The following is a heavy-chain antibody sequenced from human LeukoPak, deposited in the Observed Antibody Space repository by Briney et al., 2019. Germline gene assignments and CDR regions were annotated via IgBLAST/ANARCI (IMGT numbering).Heavy chain of an antibody. CDR3: GRAQPFDS. CDR2: IHHSGNT. CDR1: GGSISSGDYY. V-gene: IGHV4-30-4*01. J-gene: IGHJ4*02. Sequence: PSQTLSLTCTVSGGSISSGDYYWSWIRQPPGKGLEWIGYIHHSGNTYYNPSLKSRVNLSLDTSKNQFSLRLSSVTAADTAVYYCGRAQPFDSWGQGTLVTVSS.